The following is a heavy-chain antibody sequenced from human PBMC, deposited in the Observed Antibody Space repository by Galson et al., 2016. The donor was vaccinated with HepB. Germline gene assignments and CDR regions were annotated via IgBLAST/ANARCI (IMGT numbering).Heavy chain of an antibody. V-gene: IGHV3-23*01. CDR3: ARGKGLRSGQWLALPPNYYYNGMDV. D-gene: IGHD6-19*01. CDR2: ISGSGDST. J-gene: IGHJ6*02. CDR1: GFTFSSYS. Sequence: SLRLSCAASGFTFSSYSMNWVRQAPGKGLEWVSSISGSGDSTIYADSVRGRFTISRDNSKNTLYLQMNSLRGEDKAVYYCARGKGLRSGQWLALPPNYYYNGMDVWGQGTTVTGSS.